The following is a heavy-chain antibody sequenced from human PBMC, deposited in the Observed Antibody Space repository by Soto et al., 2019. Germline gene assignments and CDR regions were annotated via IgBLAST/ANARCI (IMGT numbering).Heavy chain of an antibody. CDR1: GFIFDDYA. CDR2: INWSGGKI. V-gene: IGHV3-9*01. CDR3: AKGRYDFWSGGGSIDY. D-gene: IGHD3-3*01. J-gene: IGHJ4*02. Sequence: EVQLVESGGGLVQPGRSLRLSCAASGFIFDDYAMYWVRQAPGKGLEWVSGINWSGGKIGYADSVKGRFTISRDTANNSLYHQMNSLRGEDTALYYCAKGRYDFWSGGGSIDYWGQGTLVTVSS.